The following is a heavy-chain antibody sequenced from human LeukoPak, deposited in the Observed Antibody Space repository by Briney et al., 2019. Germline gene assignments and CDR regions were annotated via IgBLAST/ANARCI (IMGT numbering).Heavy chain of an antibody. D-gene: IGHD5-18*01. CDR1: GGSISSGGYY. CDR2: IYYSGST. V-gene: IGHV4-30-4*01. CDR3: ASQGGRGYSYGLPFQH. Sequence: SETLSLTCNVSGGSISSGGYYWSWIRQPPGSGLEWIGYIYYSGSTYYNPSLKSRITISVDTSKNQFSLKLSSVTAADTAVYYCASQGGRGYSYGLPFQHWGQGTLVTVSS. J-gene: IGHJ1*01.